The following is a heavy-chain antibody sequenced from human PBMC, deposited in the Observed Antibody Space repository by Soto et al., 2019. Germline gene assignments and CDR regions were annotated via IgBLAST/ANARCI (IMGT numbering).Heavy chain of an antibody. Sequence: PSETLSLSCTVSGGSVTNSSYYWGWIRQSPGKGLEWIGSVYYRGRSYSKSSVKSRVTISVDTSKNQFSLNLNSVTASDTAVYFCVSQRTTVITQGYSDYWGPGALLTVST. CDR3: VSQRTTVITQGYSDY. J-gene: IGHJ4*02. CDR2: VYYRGRS. D-gene: IGHD4-4*01. CDR1: GGSVTNSSYY. V-gene: IGHV4-39*01.